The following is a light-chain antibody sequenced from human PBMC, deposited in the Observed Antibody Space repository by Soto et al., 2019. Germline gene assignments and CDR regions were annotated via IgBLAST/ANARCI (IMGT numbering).Light chain of an antibody. CDR1: QGISSY. CDR2: TAS. J-gene: IGKJ5*01. V-gene: IGKV1-9*01. CDR3: QQRNSYPIT. Sequence: DIQLTQSPSFLSASVGDRVTITCRASQGISSYLAWYQQKPGKAPNLLIHTASTLQSGVPSRFSGSGSGIEFTLTSRSLQPEDFETYYCQQRNSYPITFGQGTRLEIK.